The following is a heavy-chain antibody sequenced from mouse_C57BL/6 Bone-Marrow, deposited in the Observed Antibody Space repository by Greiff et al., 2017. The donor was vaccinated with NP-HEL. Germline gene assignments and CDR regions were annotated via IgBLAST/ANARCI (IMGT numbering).Heavy chain of an antibody. Sequence: QVQLQQPGPELVKPGASVKLSCKASGYTFTSYWMHWVKQRPRQGLEWIGNINPSNGGTNYNEKFKSKATLTVDKSSSTAYMQLSSLTSEDSAVYYCARAGYYYGSSYYFDYWGQGTTLTVSS. CDR1: GYTFTSYW. V-gene: IGHV1-53*01. D-gene: IGHD1-1*01. CDR2: INPSNGGT. CDR3: ARAGYYYGSSYYFDY. J-gene: IGHJ2*01.